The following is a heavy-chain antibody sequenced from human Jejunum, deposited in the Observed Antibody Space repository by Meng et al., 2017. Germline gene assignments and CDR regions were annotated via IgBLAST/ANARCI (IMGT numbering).Heavy chain of an antibody. D-gene: IGHD5-18*01. CDR2: IYHSGST. V-gene: IGHV4-4*02. CDR1: GCSIGSVYW. J-gene: IGHJ4*02. Sequence: VQLQGPAPGRFNLSESLSLTCAFSGCSIGSVYWWPWVRQSPGKGLEWIGEIYHSGSTNYNPSLKSRGTISVDKSKNQFSLKLTSVTAADTAVYYCARGGYYSFDYWGQGTLVTVSS. CDR3: ARGGYYSFDY.